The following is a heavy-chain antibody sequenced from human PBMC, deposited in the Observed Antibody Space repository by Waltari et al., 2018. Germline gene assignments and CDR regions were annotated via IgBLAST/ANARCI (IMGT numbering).Heavy chain of an antibody. D-gene: IGHD6-13*01. CDR3: ARAGYSSSWYTNYFDY. CDR1: GGSISSSSYY. J-gene: IGHJ4*02. CDR2: SYYSGST. V-gene: IGHV4-39*01. Sequence: QLQLQESGPGLVKPSETLSLTCTVSGGSISSSSYYWGWIRQPPGKGLEWIGSSYYSGSTYYNPSLNIRVTISVDTSKNQFSLKLSSVTAADTAVYYCARAGYSSSWYTNYFDYWGQGTLVTVSS.